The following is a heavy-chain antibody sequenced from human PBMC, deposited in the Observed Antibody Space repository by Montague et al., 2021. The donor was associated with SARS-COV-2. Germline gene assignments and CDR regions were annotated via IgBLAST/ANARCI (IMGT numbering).Heavy chain of an antibody. V-gene: IGHV4-39*01. CDR3: ASERIYGPGRYYNPFVLVGY. Sequence: SETLSLTCTVSGGSISSSSYYWGWIHQPPGKGLEWIGSIYYSGSTYYNPSLKSRVTISVDTSKNQFSLKLSSVTAADTAVYYCASERIYGPGRYYNPFVLVGYWGQGTLVTVSS. J-gene: IGHJ4*02. D-gene: IGHD3-10*01. CDR2: IYYSGST. CDR1: GGSISSSSYY.